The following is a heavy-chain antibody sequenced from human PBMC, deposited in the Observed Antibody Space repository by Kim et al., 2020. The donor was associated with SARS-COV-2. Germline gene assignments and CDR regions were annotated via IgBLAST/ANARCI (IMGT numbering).Heavy chain of an antibody. CDR2: IDGTGRAT. Sequence: GGSLRLSYAASGLSFSSHVMNWVRQAPGKGLEWVSSIDGTGRATYYADSVKGRFTISRDNSKNTLSLQMNSLRAEDAAVYYCAKGIVDTAMVDHWGQGTVVTVSA. V-gene: IGHV3-23*01. CDR1: GLSFSSHV. J-gene: IGHJ4*02. D-gene: IGHD5-18*01. CDR3: AKGIVDTAMVDH.